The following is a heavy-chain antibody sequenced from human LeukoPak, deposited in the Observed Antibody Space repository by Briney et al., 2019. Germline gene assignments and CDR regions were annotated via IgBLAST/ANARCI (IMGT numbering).Heavy chain of an antibody. J-gene: IGHJ5*02. CDR1: GGSISSYY. V-gene: IGHV4-4*09. CDR2: IYTSGST. Sequence: PSETLSLTCTVSGGSISSYYWSWIRQPPGKGLEWIGYIYTSGSTNYNPSLKSRVTISVDTSKNQFSLKLSSVTAADTAVYYCARRDTRYNWFDPWGQGTLVTVSS. D-gene: IGHD5-18*01. CDR3: ARRDTRYNWFDP.